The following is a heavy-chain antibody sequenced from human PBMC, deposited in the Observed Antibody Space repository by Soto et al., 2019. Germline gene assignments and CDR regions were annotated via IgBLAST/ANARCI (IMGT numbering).Heavy chain of an antibody. J-gene: IGHJ3*02. V-gene: IGHV3-23*01. D-gene: IGHD6-13*01. CDR3: AKEYYSSSWPNDAFDI. CDR2: ISGSGGST. Sequence: GGSLRLSCAASGFTFSSYAMSWVRQAPGKGLEWVSAISGSGGSTYYADSVKGRFTISRDNSKNTLYLQMNSLRAEDRAVYYCAKEYYSSSWPNDAFDIWGQGTMVTVSS. CDR1: GFTFSSYA.